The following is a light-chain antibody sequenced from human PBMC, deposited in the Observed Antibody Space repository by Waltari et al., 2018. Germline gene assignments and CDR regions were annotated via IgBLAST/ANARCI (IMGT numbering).Light chain of an antibody. CDR1: QSLFYSSNSKNY. CDR2: WAS. Sequence: QSLFYSSNSKNYLAWYQQKPGQSPKLLIYWASTRQSGVLDRFSGSGSGTDFTLTISTLQAEDVAVYYCHQYYSLFTFGPGTKVDIK. V-gene: IGKV4-1*01. CDR3: HQYYSLFT. J-gene: IGKJ3*01.